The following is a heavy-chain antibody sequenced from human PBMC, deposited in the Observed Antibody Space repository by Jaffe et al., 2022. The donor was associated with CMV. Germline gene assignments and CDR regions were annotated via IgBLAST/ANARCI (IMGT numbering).Heavy chain of an antibody. J-gene: IGHJ3*02. CDR1: GFTLINAW. V-gene: IGHV3-15*01. CDR2: IKSKTDGGTI. Sequence: EMQLVESGGGLVEPGGSLRLSCSASGFTLINAWMSWVRQAPGKGLEWVGRIKSKTDGGTIDYAAPVKGRFTISSDDSSNTLYLQMNSLKTEDTAVYYCTTLTGYSGSYRNAFDNWGQGTMVTVSP. D-gene: IGHD1-26*01. CDR3: TTLTGYSGSYRNAFDN.